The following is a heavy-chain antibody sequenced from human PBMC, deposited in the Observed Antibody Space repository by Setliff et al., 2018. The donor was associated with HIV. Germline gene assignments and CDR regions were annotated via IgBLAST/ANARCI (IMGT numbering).Heavy chain of an antibody. CDR1: DDPISSYY. CDR2: LYVSGDT. Sequence: KASETLSLTCYVTDDPISSYYWSWVRQPAGKGLEWIGRLYVSGDTNYNPSLKSRVTMSLDTSKKHFSLNLKSVTAADTAVYYCALTGHRLLRGYMDVWGKGTTVTVSS. J-gene: IGHJ6*03. D-gene: IGHD2-15*01. CDR3: ALTGHRLLRGYMDV. V-gene: IGHV4-4*07.